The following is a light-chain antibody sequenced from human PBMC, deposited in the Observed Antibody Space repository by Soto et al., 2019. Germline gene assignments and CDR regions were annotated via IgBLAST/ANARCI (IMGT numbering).Light chain of an antibody. V-gene: IGLV2-14*01. CDR1: SIDVGAYNY. CDR2: EVG. Sequence: QSALTQFASVSGSPGQSITISCTGTSIDVGAYNYVSWYQQHPDKAPKLLIYEVGNRPSGVPDRFSGSKSGTSASLAISGLQSEDEADYYCAAWDDSLNGVLFGGGTKLTVL. CDR3: AAWDDSLNGVL. J-gene: IGLJ2*01.